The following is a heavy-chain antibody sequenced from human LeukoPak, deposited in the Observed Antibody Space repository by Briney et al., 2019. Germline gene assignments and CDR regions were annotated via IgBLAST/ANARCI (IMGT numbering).Heavy chain of an antibody. V-gene: IGHV3-13*01. CDR2: IGTAGDT. CDR3: ARAPTQGWYFDL. Sequence: WGSLRLSCAASGFTFSSYDMHWVRQATGKGLEWVSAIGTAGDTYYPGSVKGRFTISRENAKNSLYLQMNSLRAGDTAVYYCARAPTQGWYFDLWGRGTLVTVSS. CDR1: GFTFSSYD. J-gene: IGHJ2*01.